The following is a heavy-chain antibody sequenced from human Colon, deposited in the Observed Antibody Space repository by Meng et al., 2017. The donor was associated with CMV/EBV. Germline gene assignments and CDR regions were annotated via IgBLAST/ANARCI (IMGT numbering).Heavy chain of an antibody. J-gene: IGHJ4*02. D-gene: IGHD6-13*01. CDR1: GYTFTSYY. CDR2: INPNSGGT. CDR3: ARDQQLVRTGDY. V-gene: IGHV1-2*02. Sequence: CKASGYTFTSYYMHWVRQAPGQGLEWMGWINPNSGGTNYAQKFQGRVTMTRDTSISTAYMELSRLRSDDTAVYYCARDQQLVRTGDYWGQGTLVTVSS.